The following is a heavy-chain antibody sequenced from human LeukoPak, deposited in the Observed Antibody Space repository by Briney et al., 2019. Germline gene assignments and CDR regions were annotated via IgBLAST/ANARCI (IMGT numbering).Heavy chain of an antibody. CDR3: ARGQVQVLPAY. D-gene: IGHD1-14*01. CDR1: GFTFSSHW. V-gene: IGHV3-7*04. J-gene: IGHJ4*02. CDR2: INQDGSEK. Sequence: PGGSLRLSCAASGFTFSSHWMSWGRQAPGTGLEWVANINQDGSEKYYVDSVKGRFTISRDNAKNSLYLQMNSLRAEDTAVYYCARGQVQVLPAYWGQGTLVTVSS.